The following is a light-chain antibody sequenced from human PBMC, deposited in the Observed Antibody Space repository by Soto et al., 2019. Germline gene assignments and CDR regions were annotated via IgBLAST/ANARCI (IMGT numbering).Light chain of an antibody. V-gene: IGLV2-14*01. Sequence: QSALTQPASVSGSPGQSTTISCTGTSSDVGGYNHVSWYQQHPGKAPKLMIYDANNRPSGASTRFSGSKSGNTASLTISGLQPEDEADYYCSSYTSSSVVFGGGTKLTVL. J-gene: IGLJ2*01. CDR2: DAN. CDR3: SSYTSSSVV. CDR1: SSDVGGYNH.